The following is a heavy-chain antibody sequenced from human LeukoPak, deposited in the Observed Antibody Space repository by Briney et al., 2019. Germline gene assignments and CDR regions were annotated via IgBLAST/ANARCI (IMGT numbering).Heavy chain of an antibody. Sequence: PGGSLRLSCAASGFTFSSYAMSWVRQAPGKGLEWVSAISGSGGSTYYADSVKGRFTISRDNSKNTLYLQMNSLRAEDTAVYYCAKSHSFYDPKPPYDYWGQGTLVTVPS. J-gene: IGHJ4*02. CDR3: AKSHSFYDPKPPYDY. CDR1: GFTFSSYA. D-gene: IGHD5/OR15-5a*01. CDR2: ISGSGGST. V-gene: IGHV3-23*01.